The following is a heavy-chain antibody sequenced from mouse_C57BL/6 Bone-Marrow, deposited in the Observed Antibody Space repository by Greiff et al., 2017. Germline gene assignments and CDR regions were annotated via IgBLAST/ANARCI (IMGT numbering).Heavy chain of an antibody. Sequence: VQLQQPGTELVKPGASVKLSCKASGYTFTSYWMHWVKQRPGQGLEWIGNINPSNGGTNYNEKFKSKATLTVDKSSSTAYMQLSSLPSEDSAVYYCAREGVYYGSSYGFAYWGQGTLVTVSA. CDR3: AREGVYYGSSYGFAY. CDR1: GYTFTSYW. V-gene: IGHV1-53*01. D-gene: IGHD1-1*01. CDR2: INPSNGGT. J-gene: IGHJ3*01.